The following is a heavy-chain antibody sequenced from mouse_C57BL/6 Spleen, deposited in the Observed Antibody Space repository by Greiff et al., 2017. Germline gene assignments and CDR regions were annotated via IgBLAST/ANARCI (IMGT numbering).Heavy chain of an antibody. CDR1: GYTFTDYN. CDR3: ARDYPFYYYAMDY. J-gene: IGHJ4*01. D-gene: IGHD2-4*01. V-gene: IGHV1-22*01. Sequence: EVQGVESGPELVKPGASVKMSCKASGYTFTDYNMHWVKQSHGKSLEWIGYINPNNGGTSYNQKFKGKATLTVNKSSSTAYMELRSLTSEDSAVYYCARDYPFYYYAMDYWGQGTSVTVSS. CDR2: INPNNGGT.